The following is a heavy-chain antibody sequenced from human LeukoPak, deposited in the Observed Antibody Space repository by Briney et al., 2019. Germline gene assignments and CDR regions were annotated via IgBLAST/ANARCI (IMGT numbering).Heavy chain of an antibody. CDR3: AIRSITMIVVDTEAFDI. CDR2: IYSGGSA. CDR1: GFTVSSNY. V-gene: IGHV3-66*01. J-gene: IGHJ3*02. D-gene: IGHD3-22*01. Sequence: GGSLRLSCAASGFTVSSNYMSWVRQAPGKGLECVSVIYSGGSAYYADSVKGRFTISRDNSKNTLYLQMNSLRAEDTAVYYCAIRSITMIVVDTEAFDIWGQGTMVTVSS.